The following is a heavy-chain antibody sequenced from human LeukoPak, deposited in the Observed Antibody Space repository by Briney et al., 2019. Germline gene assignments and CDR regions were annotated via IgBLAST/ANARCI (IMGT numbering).Heavy chain of an antibody. Sequence: ASVKVSCKVSGYTLTELSMHWVRQAPGKGLEWMGGFDPEDGETIYAQKFQGRVTMTEDTSTDTAYMELSSLRSEDTAVYYCARVPALGYCSSTSCYSSAFDIWGQGTMVTASS. CDR3: ARVPALGYCSSTSCYSSAFDI. CDR1: GYTLTELS. D-gene: IGHD2-2*01. J-gene: IGHJ3*02. V-gene: IGHV1-24*01. CDR2: FDPEDGET.